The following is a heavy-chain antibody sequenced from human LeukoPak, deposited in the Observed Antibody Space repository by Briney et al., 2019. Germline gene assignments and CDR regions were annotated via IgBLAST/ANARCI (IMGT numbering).Heavy chain of an antibody. V-gene: IGHV4-39*07. CDR2: IAYTGRT. CDR3: ATDSGWLGGQRFDY. D-gene: IGHD3-10*01. Sequence: SETLSLTCTVSGDSLRNTNYLWAWIRQPPGKGLEWIATIAYTGRTYYTPSLRSRVTISQDTSENQFSLRLTSVTAADTAMYYCATDSGWLGGQRFDYWGQGTLVPVSS. CDR1: GDSLRNTNYL. J-gene: IGHJ4*02.